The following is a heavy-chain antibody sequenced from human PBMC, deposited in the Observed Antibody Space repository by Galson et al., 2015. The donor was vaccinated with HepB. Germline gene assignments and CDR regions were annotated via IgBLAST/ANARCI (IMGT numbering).Heavy chain of an antibody. CDR2: ISSSGSTI. J-gene: IGHJ4*02. CDR3: ATSLLRYFDWYADY. V-gene: IGHV3-11*01. CDR1: GFTFSDYY. Sequence: SLRLSCAASGFTFSDYYMSWIRQAPGKGLEWVSYISSSGSTIYYVDSVKGRFTISRDNAKNSLYLQMNSLRAEDTAVYYCATSLLRYFDWYADYWGQGTLVTVSS. D-gene: IGHD3-9*01.